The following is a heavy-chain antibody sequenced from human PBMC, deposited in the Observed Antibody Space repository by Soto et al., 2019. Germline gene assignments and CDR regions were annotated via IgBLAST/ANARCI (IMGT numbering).Heavy chain of an antibody. J-gene: IGHJ6*02. Sequence: GGSLRLSCAASGFTFRHFGFHWVRQAPGKGLEWVGLIAYDGTNKYYADAVKGRFTISRDNAKNMVSLQMDSLRAEDTAVYYCAKARGANNWANYYGLDVWGQGPTVTVSS. CDR3: AKARGANNWANYYGLDV. CDR2: IAYDGTNK. V-gene: IGHV3-30*02. D-gene: IGHD1-1*01. CDR1: GFTFRHFG.